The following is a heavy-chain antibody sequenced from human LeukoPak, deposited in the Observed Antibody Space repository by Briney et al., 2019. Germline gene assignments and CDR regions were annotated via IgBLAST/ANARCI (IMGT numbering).Heavy chain of an antibody. CDR1: GYTFTGYY. D-gene: IGHD3-10*01. Sequence: ASVKVSCKASGYTFTGYYMHWVRQAPGQGLEWMGWINPNSGGTNYAQKFQGWVTMTRDTSISTAYMELSRLRSDDTAVYYCARDGPLWFGELLSDYWGQGTLVTVSS. CDR2: INPNSGGT. CDR3: ARDGPLWFGELLSDY. V-gene: IGHV1-2*04. J-gene: IGHJ4*02.